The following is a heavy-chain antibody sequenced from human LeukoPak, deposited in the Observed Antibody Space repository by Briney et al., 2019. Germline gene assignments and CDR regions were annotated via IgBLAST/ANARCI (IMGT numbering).Heavy chain of an antibody. CDR1: GHTFTSYG. CDR3: ARGFLGYDSSDYAFSYY. V-gene: IGHV1-8*02. D-gene: IGHD3-22*01. CDR2: MNPNNGNT. J-gene: IGHJ4*02. Sequence: ASVKVSCKASGHTFTSYGISWVRQASGQGLEWMGWMNPNNGNTGYAQRFQGRVTLTRDTSISTAYMELSSLRSEDTAVYYCARGFLGYDSSDYAFSYYWGQGTLVTVSS.